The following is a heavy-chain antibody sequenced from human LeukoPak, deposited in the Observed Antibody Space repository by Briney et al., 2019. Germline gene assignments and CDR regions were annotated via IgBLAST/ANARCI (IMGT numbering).Heavy chain of an antibody. CDR1: GFTFSSYA. V-gene: IGHV3-21*04. CDR2: ISSHDSST. D-gene: IGHD3-10*01. J-gene: IGHJ4*02. Sequence: PGGSLRLSCAASGFTFSSYAMHWVRQAPGKGLEWISSISSHDSSTYYADSVKGRFTISRDNAKTSLYLQMSSLRPEDTAVFYCERTLFYYGLDGYSPYYFAYWGQGALVTVSS. CDR3: ERTLFYYGLDGYSPYYFAY.